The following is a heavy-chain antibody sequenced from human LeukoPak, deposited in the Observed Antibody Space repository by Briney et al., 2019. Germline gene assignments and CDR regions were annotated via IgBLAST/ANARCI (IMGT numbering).Heavy chain of an antibody. Sequence: PSETLSLTCTVSGGSISSYYWSWIRQPPGKGLEWIGYIYYSGSTNYNPSLKCRVTISVDTSKNQFSLKLSSVSAADTAVYYCARDTYSRLDYWGQGTLVTVSS. CDR3: ARDTYSRLDY. J-gene: IGHJ4*02. CDR1: GGSISSYY. CDR2: IYYSGST. D-gene: IGHD6-13*01. V-gene: IGHV4-59*01.